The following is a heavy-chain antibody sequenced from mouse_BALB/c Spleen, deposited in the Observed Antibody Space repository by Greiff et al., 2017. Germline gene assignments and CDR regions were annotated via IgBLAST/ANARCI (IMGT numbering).Heavy chain of an antibody. CDR3: ARDYYGSSYDAMDY. J-gene: IGHJ4*01. CDR1: GYSFTGYY. CDR2: INPYNGAT. V-gene: IGHV1-31*01. D-gene: IGHD1-1*01. Sequence: EVQRVESGPELVKPGASVKISCKASGYSFTGYYMHWVKQSHVKSLEWIGRINPYNGATSYNQNFKDKASLTVDKSSSTAYMELHSLTSEDSAVYYCARDYYGSSYDAMDYWGQGTSVTVSS.